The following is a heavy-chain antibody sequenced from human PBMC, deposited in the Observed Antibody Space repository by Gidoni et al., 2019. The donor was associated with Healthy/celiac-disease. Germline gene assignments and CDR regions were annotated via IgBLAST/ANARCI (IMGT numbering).Heavy chain of an antibody. CDR3: AKDISWELTGQNGGLDY. Sequence: EVQLVESGGGLVQPGRSLRLSCAASGFTLDDYAMHWVRQAPGKGLEWVAGISWNSGSIGYADSVKGRFTISRDNAKNSLYLQMNSLRAEDTALYYCAKDISWELTGQNGGLDYWGQGTLVTVSS. CDR1: GFTLDDYA. V-gene: IGHV3-9*01. CDR2: ISWNSGSI. D-gene: IGHD1-26*01. J-gene: IGHJ4*02.